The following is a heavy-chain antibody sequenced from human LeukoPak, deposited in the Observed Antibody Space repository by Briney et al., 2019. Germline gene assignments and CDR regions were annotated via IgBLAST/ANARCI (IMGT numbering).Heavy chain of an antibody. D-gene: IGHD3-22*01. Sequence: GASVKVSCKASGYTFTSFSISWVRQAPGQGLEWMGWISAYNGNTNYAQKLQGRVTMTTDTSTSTAYMELRSLRSDDTAVYYCARESYDSSGYDNWFDPWGQGTLVTVSS. CDR2: ISAYNGNT. CDR3: ARESYDSSGYDNWFDP. CDR1: GYTFTSFS. V-gene: IGHV1-18*01. J-gene: IGHJ5*02.